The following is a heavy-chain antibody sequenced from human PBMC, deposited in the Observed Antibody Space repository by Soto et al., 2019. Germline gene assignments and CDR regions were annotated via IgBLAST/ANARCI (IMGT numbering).Heavy chain of an antibody. Sequence: GESLKISCQGFGYSFSSYWIGWVRQMPGKGLEWMGIIYPGDSDTRYSPSFQGQVTISRDNSKNMLDLQMNSLRAEDTAVYYCARVASSSSWHIPHFDQWGQGTLVTVSS. V-gene: IGHV5-51*01. CDR2: IYPGDSDT. D-gene: IGHD6-13*01. CDR3: ARVASSSSWHIPHFDQ. CDR1: GYSFSSYW. J-gene: IGHJ4*02.